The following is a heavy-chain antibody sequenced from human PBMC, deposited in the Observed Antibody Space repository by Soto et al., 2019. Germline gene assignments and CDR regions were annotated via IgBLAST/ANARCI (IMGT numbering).Heavy chain of an antibody. CDR3: ATYPVTYYYDSSGPITKGGAFDI. V-gene: IGHV4-31*03. D-gene: IGHD3-22*01. CDR1: GCSISSGGYY. Sequence: PXETLSLTCTVAGCSISSGGYYWSWIRQHRGKGLEWIGYIYYSGSTYYNPSLKSRVTISVDTSKNQFFLKLSSVTAADTAVYYCATYPVTYYYDSSGPITKGGAFDIWGQGTMVTVS. J-gene: IGHJ3*02. CDR2: IYYSGST.